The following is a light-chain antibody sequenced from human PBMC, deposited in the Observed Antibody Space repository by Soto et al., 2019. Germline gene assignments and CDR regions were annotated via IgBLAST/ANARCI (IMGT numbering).Light chain of an antibody. Sequence: EIVLTQSPGTLSLSPGERATLSCRASQSVSSSYLAWYQQKPGQTPRLLIYGASSRATGIPDRFSGSGSETDFTRTIIRLEPEDFAVYYCQQYGSSPRTFGQGTKVEIK. CDR3: QQYGSSPRT. V-gene: IGKV3-20*01. CDR2: GAS. CDR1: QSVSSSY. J-gene: IGKJ1*01.